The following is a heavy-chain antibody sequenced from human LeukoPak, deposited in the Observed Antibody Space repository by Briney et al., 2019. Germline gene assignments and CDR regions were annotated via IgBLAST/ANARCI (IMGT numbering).Heavy chain of an antibody. CDR3: AKGYCSSTSCYSGYYYYYGMDV. Sequence: GGSLRLSCAASGFTFDDYAMHWVRQAPGKGLEWVSLISGDGGSTYYADSVKGRFTISRDNSENSLYLQMNSLRTEDTALYYCAKGYCSSTSCYSGYYYYYGMDVWGQGTTVTVSS. V-gene: IGHV3-43*02. D-gene: IGHD2-2*01. CDR2: ISGDGGST. CDR1: GFTFDDYA. J-gene: IGHJ6*02.